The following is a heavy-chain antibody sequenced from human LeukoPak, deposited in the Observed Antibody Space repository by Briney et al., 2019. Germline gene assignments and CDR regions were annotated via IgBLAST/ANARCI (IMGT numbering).Heavy chain of an antibody. CDR2: ISYDGSNK. CDR1: GFTFSNHQ. D-gene: IGHD3-16*02. V-gene: IGHV3-30-3*01. CDR3: ARGLWGTIMITFGGVIALDY. Sequence: GGSLRLSCAGSGFTFSNHQMNWVRRAPGKGLEWVAVISYDGSNKYYADSVKGRFTISRDNSKNTLYLQMNSLRAEDTAVYYCARGLWGTIMITFGGVIALDYWGQGTLVTVSS. J-gene: IGHJ4*02.